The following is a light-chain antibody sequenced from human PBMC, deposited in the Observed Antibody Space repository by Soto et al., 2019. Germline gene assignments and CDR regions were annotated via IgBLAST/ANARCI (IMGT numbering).Light chain of an antibody. CDR1: QSISTH. CDR3: QQGYSTVLYT. CDR2: AAS. Sequence: DIQMTQSPSSLSASVGDRVSITCRASQSISTHLSWYQQKPGKAPKLLIYAASGLQSGVPSRFSGSGSGTDFTLTISSLQPEDFATYYCQQGYSTVLYTFGQGTKVDIK. V-gene: IGKV1-39*01. J-gene: IGKJ2*01.